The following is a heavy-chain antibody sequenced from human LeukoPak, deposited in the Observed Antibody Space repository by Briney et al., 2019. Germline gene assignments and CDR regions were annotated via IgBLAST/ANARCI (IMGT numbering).Heavy chain of an antibody. CDR3: ARDQGRSGMGPHYYFYYYMDV. CDR2: ISSNGYNT. V-gene: IGHV3-64*01. CDR1: GFTFSVYA. D-gene: IGHD3-10*01. J-gene: IGHJ6*03. Sequence: GGSLRLSCAASGFTFSVYAMYWVRQAPGKGLEFVSAISSNGYNTYYANSVKGRFTISRDDSKNTLYLQMGSLRADDMAVYFCARDQGRSGMGPHYYFYYYMDVWGKGTTVTVSS.